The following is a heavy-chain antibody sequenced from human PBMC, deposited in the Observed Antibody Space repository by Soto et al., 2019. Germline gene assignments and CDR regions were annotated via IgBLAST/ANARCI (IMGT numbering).Heavy chain of an antibody. D-gene: IGHD2-15*01. CDR2: INTYNGKT. J-gene: IGHJ4*02. CDR1: GYTFTNFG. V-gene: IGHV1-18*01. Sequence: QVQLLQSGAEVMKPGASVKVSCKASGYTFTNFGISWVRQAPGQGLEWMGWINTYNGKTNYAQKLQGRATLTTDTSTSTAYMELRSLTSDDTAIYYCCSSQVPTCFDYWGQGALVTVSS. CDR3: CSSQVPTCFDY.